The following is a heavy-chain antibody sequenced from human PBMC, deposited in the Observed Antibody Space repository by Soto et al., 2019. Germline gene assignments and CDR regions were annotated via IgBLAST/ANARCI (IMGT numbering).Heavy chain of an antibody. CDR1: GFSLSTGKMS. CDR2: IDWDDDK. CDR3: ARRTTYYYDSSGYYYGVFDY. Sequence: SGPTLVNPTQTLTLTCTFSGFSLSTGKMSVSWIRQPPGKALEWLARIDWDDDKFYNTSLKTRLTISKDTSKNQVVLTMTNMDPVDTATYYCARRTTYYYDSSGYYYGVFDYWGQGTLVTVSS. J-gene: IGHJ4*02. D-gene: IGHD3-22*01. V-gene: IGHV2-70*17.